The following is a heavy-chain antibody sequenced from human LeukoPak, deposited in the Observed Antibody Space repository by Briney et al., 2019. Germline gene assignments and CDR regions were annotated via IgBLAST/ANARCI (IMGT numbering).Heavy chain of an antibody. J-gene: IGHJ4*02. CDR2: IYHSGST. D-gene: IGHD6-13*01. CDR3: ASSSAAANGGDY. CDR1: GYSISSGYY. Sequence: SETLSLTCTVSGYSISSGYYWGWIRQPPGKGLEWIGSIYHSGSTYYNPSLKSRVTISVDTSKNQFSLKLSSVTAADTAVHYCASSSAAANGGDYWGQGTLVTVSS. V-gene: IGHV4-38-2*02.